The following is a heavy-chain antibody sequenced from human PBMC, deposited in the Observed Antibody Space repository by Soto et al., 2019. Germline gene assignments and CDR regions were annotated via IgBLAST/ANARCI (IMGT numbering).Heavy chain of an antibody. D-gene: IGHD5-12*01. CDR2: IYYSGST. Sequence: QVQLQESGPGLVKPSQTLSLTCTVSGGSISSGDYYWSWIRQPPGKGLEWIGYIYYSGSTYYNPSLKSRVTISVDTSKNQFSLKLSSVTAADTAVYYWARGGSGYLDADDYWGQGTLVTVSS. CDR1: GGSISSGDYY. V-gene: IGHV4-30-4*01. J-gene: IGHJ4*02. CDR3: ARGGSGYLDADDY.